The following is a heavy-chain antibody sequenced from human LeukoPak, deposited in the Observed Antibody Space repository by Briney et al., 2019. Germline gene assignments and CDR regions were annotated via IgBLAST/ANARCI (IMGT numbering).Heavy chain of an antibody. J-gene: IGHJ4*02. Sequence: GGSLRLSCVASGFTFSNYWMGWVRQPPGKGLEWVANIKYDGSEKYYVDSVEGRFTLSRDNAKDSLYLQMNSLRADDTAVYYCARGGTVTTDPFDYWGKGTLVTVSS. CDR1: GFTFSNYW. D-gene: IGHD4-17*01. V-gene: IGHV3-7*01. CDR2: IKYDGSEK. CDR3: ARGGTVTTDPFDY.